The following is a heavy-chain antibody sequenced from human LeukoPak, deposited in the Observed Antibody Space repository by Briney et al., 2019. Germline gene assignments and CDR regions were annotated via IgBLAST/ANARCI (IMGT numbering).Heavy chain of an antibody. CDR1: GGSISSGGYY. CDR3: ARVRHCSSTSCPYYFDY. Sequence: SQTLSLTCTVSGGSISSGGYYWSWIRQHPGKGLEWIGYIYYSGSTYYNPSLKSRVTISVDTSKNQFSLKLSSVTAAGTAVYYCARVRHCSSTSCPYYFDYWGQGTLVTVSS. V-gene: IGHV4-31*03. J-gene: IGHJ4*02. CDR2: IYYSGST. D-gene: IGHD2-2*01.